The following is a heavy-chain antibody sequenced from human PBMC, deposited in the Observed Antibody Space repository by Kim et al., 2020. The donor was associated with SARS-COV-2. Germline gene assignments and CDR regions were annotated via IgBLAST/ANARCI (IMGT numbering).Heavy chain of an antibody. J-gene: IGHJ6*02. Sequence: SETLSLTCTVSGGSVTKYYWSWSRQSPRKGLEWIGAILYGGDTNYNPSLKSRLTISLDTSKNEFSLKMRSVTAADTAVYYCARGRVPGVWGQGTTVVVSS. CDR3: ARGRVPGV. D-gene: IGHD2-2*01. V-gene: IGHV4-59*02. CDR2: ILYGGDT. CDR1: GGSVTKYY.